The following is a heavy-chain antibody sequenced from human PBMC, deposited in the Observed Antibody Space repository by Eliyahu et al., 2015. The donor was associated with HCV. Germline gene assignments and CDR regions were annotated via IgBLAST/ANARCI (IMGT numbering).Heavy chain of an antibody. Sequence: QVQLVESGGDLVKPGGSLRLSCAXXGFIFSDYYMSWIRQAPGKGLEWLSYISSSGSPVSYADSVKGRFTISRDNAKNSLYLQMNSLRAEDTAVYYCARDPQGYETSPQPYWGQGTLVTVSS. CDR3: ARDPQGYETSPQPY. CDR1: GFIFSDYY. D-gene: IGHD3-22*01. J-gene: IGHJ4*02. V-gene: IGHV3-11*01. CDR2: ISSSGSPV.